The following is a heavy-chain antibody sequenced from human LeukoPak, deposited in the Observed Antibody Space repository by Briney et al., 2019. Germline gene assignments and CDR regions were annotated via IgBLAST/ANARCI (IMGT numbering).Heavy chain of an antibody. Sequence: GGSLRLSCVASGFTLRSYSMNWVRQAPGKGLEWVSSISRSGSYIYYADSVKGRFTTSRDSAKSSLYLQMNSLRAEDTAVYYCARDLPIVTTGYFDYWGQGILVTVSS. CDR1: GFTLRSYS. D-gene: IGHD1-26*01. J-gene: IGHJ4*02. CDR3: ARDLPIVTTGYFDY. CDR2: ISRSGSYI. V-gene: IGHV3-21*01.